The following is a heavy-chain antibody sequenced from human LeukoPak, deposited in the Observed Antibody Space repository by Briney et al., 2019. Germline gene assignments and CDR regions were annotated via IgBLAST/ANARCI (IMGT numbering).Heavy chain of an antibody. CDR3: ARDRGWQQFDY. V-gene: IGHV3-7*01. CDR1: GFTFSNSW. J-gene: IGHJ4*02. CDR2: IKTDGSET. Sequence: GGSLRLSCAASGFTFSNSWMTWVRQTPGRGLERVANIKTDGSETYYVESVRGRFSISRDNAKNSMYLEMNSLRAEDTAVYFCARDRGWQQFDYWGQGTLVTVSA. D-gene: IGHD5-24*01.